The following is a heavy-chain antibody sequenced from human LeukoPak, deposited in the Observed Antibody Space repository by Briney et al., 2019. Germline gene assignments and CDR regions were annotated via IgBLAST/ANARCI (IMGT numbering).Heavy chain of an antibody. Sequence: GGSLRLSCAASGFTFNCAMSWVRQAPGKGLEWVSAIIGSGGSTYYADSVKGRFTISRDNSRDTLYLQMNSLRAEDTAVYYCAKAYYYDSTGYYYEYYFDYWGLGTLVTVSS. CDR1: GFTFNCA. D-gene: IGHD3-22*01. CDR3: AKAYYYDSTGYYYEYYFDY. CDR2: IIGSGGST. J-gene: IGHJ4*02. V-gene: IGHV3-23*01.